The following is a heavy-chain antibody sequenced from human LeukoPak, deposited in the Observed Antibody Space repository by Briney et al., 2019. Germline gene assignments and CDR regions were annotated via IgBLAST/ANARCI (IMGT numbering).Heavy chain of an antibody. CDR2: IYPGDSDT. CDR3: VRRAATMYYFDS. J-gene: IGHJ4*02. V-gene: IGHV5-51*07. CDR1: GFSFTNYW. Sequence: GESLKISCKGSGFSFTNYWISWVHQMPGKGLEWMGIIYPGDSDTRYRPSFQGQVTISADKSISTAYLQWSSLKASDTAMYYCVRRAATMYYFDSWGQGTLVTVSS. D-gene: IGHD1-1*01.